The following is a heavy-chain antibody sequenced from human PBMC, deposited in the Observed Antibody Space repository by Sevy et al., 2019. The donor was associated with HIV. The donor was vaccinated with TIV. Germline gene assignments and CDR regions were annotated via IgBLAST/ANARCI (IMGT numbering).Heavy chain of an antibody. D-gene: IGHD2-15*01. J-gene: IGHJ4*02. CDR1: GFTFDNYG. CDR3: AKRYCSGEICKGVVDH. Sequence: GGSLRLSCAASGFTFDNYGMSWVRQAPGKGLEWVSAITSTGGSTYYADSVKGRFTISRDNSKNTLYLQINSLRAEDTAVYYCAKRYCSGEICKGVVDHWGQGTLVTVSS. V-gene: IGHV3-23*01. CDR2: ITSTGGST.